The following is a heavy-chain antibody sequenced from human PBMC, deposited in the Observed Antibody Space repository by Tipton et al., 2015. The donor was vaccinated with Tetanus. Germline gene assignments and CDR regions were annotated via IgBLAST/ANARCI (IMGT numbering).Heavy chain of an antibody. Sequence: SLRLSCAVSGFVFSSYTMNWVRQAPGKGLEWVASISSTSSYIYYADSVKGRFTISRDNGKNLLYLQMNSLRVEDTAVYYCARDPHTIRTGNHRGFDYWGQGTKVTVSS. J-gene: IGHJ4*02. D-gene: IGHD3-10*01. CDR2: ISSTSSYI. V-gene: IGHV3-21*04. CDR1: GFVFSSYT. CDR3: ARDPHTIRTGNHRGFDY.